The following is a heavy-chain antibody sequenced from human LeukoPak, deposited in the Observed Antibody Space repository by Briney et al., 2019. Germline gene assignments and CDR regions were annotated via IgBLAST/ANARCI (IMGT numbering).Heavy chain of an antibody. Sequence: GGSLRLSCAVSGFPFTRFYMSWLRQAPGKGLEWISYIGLSGSPLDYADSVRGRFTISRDNAKNSLYLEMNSLRAEDTAVYYCARKDFSSGSFSYWGQGTLVTVSS. CDR2: IGLSGSPL. V-gene: IGHV3-11*04. CDR3: ARKDFSSGSFSY. J-gene: IGHJ4*02. CDR1: GFPFTRFY. D-gene: IGHD3-22*01.